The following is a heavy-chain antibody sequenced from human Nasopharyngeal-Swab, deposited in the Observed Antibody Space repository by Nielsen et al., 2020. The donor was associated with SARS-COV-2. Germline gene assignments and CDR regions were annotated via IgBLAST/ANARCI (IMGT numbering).Heavy chain of an antibody. J-gene: IGHJ4*02. D-gene: IGHD4-11*01. Sequence: GGSLRLSGAASGFTFENYAMHWVRQPPGKGLEGGPVITWNSGNKGYVAPVQGRFTISRDNARNSLYLQMNSLRVDDTALYYCTKGRADYSNPSFDNWGQGTLVTVSS. CDR1: GFTFENYA. CDR3: TKGRADYSNPSFDN. V-gene: IGHV3-9*01. CDR2: ITWNSGNK.